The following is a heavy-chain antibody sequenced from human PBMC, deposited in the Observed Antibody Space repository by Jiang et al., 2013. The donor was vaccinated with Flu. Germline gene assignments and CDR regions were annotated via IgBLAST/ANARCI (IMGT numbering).Heavy chain of an antibody. J-gene: IGHJ6*02. V-gene: IGHV3-11*06. Sequence: KGRFTISRDNAKNSLFLQMNSLRAEDTAMYYCARSQWPTPPYYYAMDVWGQGTTVTVSS. D-gene: IGHD6-19*01. CDR3: ARSQWPTPPYYYAMDV.